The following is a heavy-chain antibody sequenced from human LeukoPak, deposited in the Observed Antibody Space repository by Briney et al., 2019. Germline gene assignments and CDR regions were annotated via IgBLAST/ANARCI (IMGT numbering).Heavy chain of an antibody. CDR3: AKMGTTTTQTTHLDY. D-gene: IGHD1-7*01. V-gene: IGHV3-30*04. J-gene: IGHJ4*02. Sequence: GGSLRLSCAASGFTFSAYAIHWVRQTPDKGLEWVAVISYDGSDKYYADSVKGRFTIFRDDSKNTLYLQMNSLRADDTAVYYCAKMGTTTTQTTHLDYWGQGTLVTVSS. CDR2: ISYDGSDK. CDR1: GFTFSAYA.